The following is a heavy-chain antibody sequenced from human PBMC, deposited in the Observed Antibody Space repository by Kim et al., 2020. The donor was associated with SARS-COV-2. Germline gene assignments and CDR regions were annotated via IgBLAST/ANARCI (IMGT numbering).Heavy chain of an antibody. J-gene: IGHJ4*02. CDR3: ASPSPYFDY. Sequence: CTNDHPTLKSRVTISVDTSKNQFSLKLSSVTAADTAVYYCASPSPYFDYWGQGTLVTVSS. CDR2: CT. V-gene: IGHV4-34*01.